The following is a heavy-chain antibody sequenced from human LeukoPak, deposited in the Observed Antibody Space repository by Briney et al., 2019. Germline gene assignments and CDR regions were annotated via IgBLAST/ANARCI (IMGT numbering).Heavy chain of an antibody. D-gene: IGHD6-6*01. V-gene: IGHV1-2*02. CDR2: INPNSGGT. CDR3: ARGNIATRRGYNCFDP. Sequence: GASVKVSCTASGNTFTGYYMHWVRQAPGQGPGWMGWINPNSGGTNHAQKFQGRVTRTRDTSISTDYMELSSLTSDDTAVYYCARGNIATRRGYNCFDPWGQGTLVTVSS. CDR1: GNTFTGYY. J-gene: IGHJ5*01.